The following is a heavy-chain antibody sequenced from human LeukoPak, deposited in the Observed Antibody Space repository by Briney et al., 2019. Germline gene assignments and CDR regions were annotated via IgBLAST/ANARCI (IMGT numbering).Heavy chain of an antibody. V-gene: IGHV4-39*01. J-gene: IGHJ4*02. CDR1: GFSLRTTGVG. CDR3: ARRLGVETYFDY. Sequence: SGPTLVNPTQTLTLTCTFSGFSLRTTGVGVGWVRQPPGKALEWIGTIHYSGSAYYNPSLRSRVAISVDTSRKQFSLSLTSVTAADTAFYYCARRLGVETYFDYWGQGTLVTVSS. CDR2: IHYSGSA. D-gene: IGHD3-10*01.